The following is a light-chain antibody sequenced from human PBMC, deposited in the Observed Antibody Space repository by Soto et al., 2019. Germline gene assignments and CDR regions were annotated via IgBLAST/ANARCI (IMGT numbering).Light chain of an antibody. Sequence: EIVLTQSPDTLSLSPGDRATLSCRASQTVSNRFLAWFQQKPGQAPRLLIYDAYRRATGIPDRFSGSGSGTNFALTISRLEPEDFALYYCHQYASSSGTFGQGTKVDIK. J-gene: IGKJ1*01. CDR3: HQYASSSGT. V-gene: IGKV3-20*01. CDR1: QTVSNRF. CDR2: DAY.